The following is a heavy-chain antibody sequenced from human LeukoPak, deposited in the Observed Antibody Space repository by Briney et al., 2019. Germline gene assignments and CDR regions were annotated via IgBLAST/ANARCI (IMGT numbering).Heavy chain of an antibody. CDR3: ARSPRLRYFDWLLAGY. CDR2: ISYDGSNK. D-gene: IGHD3-9*01. J-gene: IGHJ4*02. V-gene: IGHV3-30*04. CDR1: GFTFSSYA. Sequence: GGSLRLSCAASGFTFSSYAMHWVRQAPGKGLEWVAVISYDGSNKYYADSVKGRFTISRDNSKNTLYLQMNSLRAEDTAVYYCARSPRLRYFDWLLAGYWGQGTLVTVSS.